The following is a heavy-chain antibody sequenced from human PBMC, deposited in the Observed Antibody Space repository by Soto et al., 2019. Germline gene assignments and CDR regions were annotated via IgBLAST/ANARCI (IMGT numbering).Heavy chain of an antibody. Sequence: EVQLLESGGDLIQPGGSLRLSCAASGFTFSSYAMSWVRQAPGKGLGWVSAISSCGGSTFYADSVKGRFTISRDNSRNTLYLQMNSLRAEDTAIYYCAKYQPMTQPRPYFDYWGQGTLVTVSS. CDR1: GFTFSSYA. D-gene: IGHD3-22*01. CDR2: ISSCGGST. J-gene: IGHJ4*02. V-gene: IGHV3-23*01. CDR3: AKYQPMTQPRPYFDY.